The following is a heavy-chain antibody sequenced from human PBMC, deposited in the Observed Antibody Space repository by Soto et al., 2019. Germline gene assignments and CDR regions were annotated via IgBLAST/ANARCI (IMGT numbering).Heavy chain of an antibody. D-gene: IGHD6-6*01. CDR3: ARVRQLVGYFYYYMDV. CDR2: MNPNSGNT. J-gene: IGHJ6*03. Sequence: VKVSCKASGYTFTSYDINWVRQATGQGLEWMGWMNPNSGNTGYAQKFQGRVTMTTDTSISTAYMELSGLRSDDTAVYYCARVRQLVGYFYYYMDVWGKGTTVTAP. CDR1: GYTFTSYD. V-gene: IGHV1-8*01.